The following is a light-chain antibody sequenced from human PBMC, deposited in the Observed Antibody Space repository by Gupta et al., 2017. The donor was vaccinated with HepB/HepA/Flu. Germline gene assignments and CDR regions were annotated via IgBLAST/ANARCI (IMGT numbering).Light chain of an antibody. Sequence: QSALTQPASLSGSPGQSITISFSGTSSDVGAYDNVSWYQHHPGKAPKIIIYGVNNRPSGVSDRFSGSKSGNTASLSISGLQAEDEADYFCNSYTTRSTVVFGGGTKLTVL. V-gene: IGLV2-14*03. J-gene: IGLJ2*01. CDR3: NSYTTRSTVV. CDR1: SSDVGAYDN. CDR2: GVN.